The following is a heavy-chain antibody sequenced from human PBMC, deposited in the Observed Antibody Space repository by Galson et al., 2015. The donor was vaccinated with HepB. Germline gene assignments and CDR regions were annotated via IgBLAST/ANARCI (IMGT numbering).Heavy chain of an antibody. Sequence: PALVKPTQTLTLTCTFSGFSLSTSGMRVSWVRQPPGKALEWLARIDWADDTFYNTFLRTRLTISRDTPKNQVVLTMTNMDPVDTATYYCAREKALAGSILSDYWGQGTLVTVSS. CDR3: AREKALAGSILSDY. CDR1: GFSLSTSGMR. J-gene: IGHJ4*02. V-gene: IGHV2-70*04. CDR2: IDWADDT. D-gene: IGHD6-19*01.